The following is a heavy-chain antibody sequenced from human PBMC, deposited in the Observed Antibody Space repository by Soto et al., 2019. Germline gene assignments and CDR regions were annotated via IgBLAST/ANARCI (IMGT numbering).Heavy chain of an antibody. Sequence: SEMLSLTCTVSGGYISSGGYYWSWIRQHPGKGLEWIGYIYYSGSTYYNPSLKSRVTISVDTSKNQFSLKLSSVTAADTAVYYCARDLITMVRGEDRLDAFDIWGQGTMVTVSS. CDR3: ARDLITMVRGEDRLDAFDI. CDR1: GGYISSGGYY. V-gene: IGHV4-31*03. D-gene: IGHD3-10*01. J-gene: IGHJ3*02. CDR2: IYYSGST.